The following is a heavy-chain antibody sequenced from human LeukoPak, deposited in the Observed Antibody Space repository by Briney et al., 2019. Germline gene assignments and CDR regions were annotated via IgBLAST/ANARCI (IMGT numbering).Heavy chain of an antibody. CDR1: GFTVSSYY. D-gene: IGHD1-26*01. V-gene: IGHV3-53*05. CDR3: AKDGGSYPSAL. CDR2: IYSGGET. J-gene: IGHJ4*02. Sequence: PGGSLRLSCAASGFTVSSYYMSWVRQAPGKGLELVSVIYSGGETYYADSVKGRFTISRDNSKNTLYLQMNSLRAEDTAVYYCAKDGGSYPSALWGQGTLVTVSS.